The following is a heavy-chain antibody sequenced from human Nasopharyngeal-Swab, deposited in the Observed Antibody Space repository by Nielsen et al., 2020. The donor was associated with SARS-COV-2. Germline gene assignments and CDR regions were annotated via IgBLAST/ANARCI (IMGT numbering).Heavy chain of an antibody. CDR2: IDYRWRT. CDR3: ASYYVGVDGQKRFDD. CDR1: GGSVSDTDYF. Sequence: GSLRLSCTVSGGSVSDTDYFWGWIRQPPVTGLEWIGNIDYRWRTFYNPSLKSRVSISVDMSKNQFSLNLHSVTAADTGVYYCASYYVGVDGQKRFDDWGQGTLVTVSS. J-gene: IGHJ4*02. D-gene: IGHD1-26*01. V-gene: IGHV4-39*01.